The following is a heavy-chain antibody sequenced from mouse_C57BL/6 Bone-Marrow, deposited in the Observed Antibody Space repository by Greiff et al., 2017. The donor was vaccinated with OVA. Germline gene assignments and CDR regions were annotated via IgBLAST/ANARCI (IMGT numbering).Heavy chain of an antibody. CDR2: ISSGGSYT. J-gene: IGHJ2*01. V-gene: IGHV5-6*01. Sequence: EVQLVESGGDLVKPGGSLKLSCAASGFTFSSYGMSWVRQTPDKRLEWVATISSGGSYTYYPDSVKGRFTISRDNAKNTLYLQISSLKSEDTAMYYCARHVATVVAPFDYWGQGTTLTVSS. D-gene: IGHD1-1*01. CDR3: ARHVATVVAPFDY. CDR1: GFTFSSYG.